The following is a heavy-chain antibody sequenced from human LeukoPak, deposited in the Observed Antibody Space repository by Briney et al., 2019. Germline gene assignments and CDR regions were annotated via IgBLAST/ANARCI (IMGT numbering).Heavy chain of an antibody. CDR1: GFTFSSYA. Sequence: GGSLRLSCAASGFTFSSYAMTWVRQAPGKGLEWVSAISAGGSTYYADSVKGRFTISRDNFKNTLYLQMNSLRAEDTAVYYCVVVVPAAMFGFDPWGQGTLVTVSS. V-gene: IGHV3-23*01. J-gene: IGHJ5*02. CDR2: ISAGGST. D-gene: IGHD2-2*01. CDR3: VVVVPAAMFGFDP.